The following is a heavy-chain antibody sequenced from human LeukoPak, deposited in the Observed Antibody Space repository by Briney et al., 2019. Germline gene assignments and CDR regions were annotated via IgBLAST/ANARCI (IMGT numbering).Heavy chain of an antibody. Sequence: GGSLRLSCELSGFTFRGYAMHWVRQAPGKGLEWLAVVSYDGGNEYYADSVKGRFTISRGKSRNTAFLQMDSLGHEDTGVYFCARDRYASRSYVMDVWGQGTTVVVSS. J-gene: IGHJ6*02. CDR3: ARDRYASRSYVMDV. V-gene: IGHV3-30*04. D-gene: IGHD2-2*01. CDR1: GFTFRGYA. CDR2: VSYDGGNE.